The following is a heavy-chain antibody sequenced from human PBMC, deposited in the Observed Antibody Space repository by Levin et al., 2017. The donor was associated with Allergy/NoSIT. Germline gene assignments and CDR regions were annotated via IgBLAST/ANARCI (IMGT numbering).Heavy chain of an antibody. V-gene: IGHV2-5*02. CDR2: IYWDDEK. CDR3: AHRRIEVVGTSGSWFDP. D-gene: IGHD6-13*01. CDR1: GFSLSTSGVG. J-gene: IGHJ5*02. Sequence: SGPTLVKPTQTLTLTCTFSGFSLSTSGVGVGWIRQPPGKALEWLALIYWDDEKYYSPSLKSRLTIAKDTSKNQVVLTMTNMDPVDTGTYYCAHRRIEVVGTSGSWFDPWGQGTLVTVSS.